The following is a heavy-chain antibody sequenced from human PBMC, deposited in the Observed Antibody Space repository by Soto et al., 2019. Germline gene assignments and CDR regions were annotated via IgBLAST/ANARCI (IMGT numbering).Heavy chain of an antibody. Sequence: GGSLRPSCAASGFTFSSYSMNWVRQAPGKGLEWFSSISSSSSYIYYADSVKGRLTISRENAKNSLYLQMNNLRAEDTAVYYCARGSRNVLRFLEWSTHAFDIWGQGTMVTVSS. D-gene: IGHD3-3*01. CDR1: GFTFSSYS. CDR2: ISSSSSYI. CDR3: ARGSRNVLRFLEWSTHAFDI. V-gene: IGHV3-21*01. J-gene: IGHJ3*02.